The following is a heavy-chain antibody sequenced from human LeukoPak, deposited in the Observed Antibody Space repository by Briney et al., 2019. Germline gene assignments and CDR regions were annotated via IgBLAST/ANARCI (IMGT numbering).Heavy chain of an antibody. CDR3: AREMEDDSDAFDI. Sequence: PGGSLRLSCAASGFTFNKYWMSWVRQAPGKGLEWVAVISYDGSNKYYADSVKGRFTISRDNSKNTLYLQMNSLRAEDTAVYYCAREMEDDSDAFDIWGQGTMVTVSS. J-gene: IGHJ3*02. CDR1: GFTFNKYW. CDR2: ISYDGSNK. D-gene: IGHD1-1*01. V-gene: IGHV3-30*03.